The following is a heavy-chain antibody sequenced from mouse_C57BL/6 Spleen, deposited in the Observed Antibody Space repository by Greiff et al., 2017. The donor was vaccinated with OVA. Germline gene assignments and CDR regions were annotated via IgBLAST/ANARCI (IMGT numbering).Heavy chain of an antibody. CDR3: ARDNYGSSYYY. CDR1: GYSITSGYY. Sequence: EVKLQESGPGLVKPSQSLSLTCSVTGYSITSGYYWNWIRQFPGNKLEWMGYISYDGSNNYNPSLKNRISITRDTSKNQFFLKLNSVTTEDTATYYCARDNYGSSYYYWGEGTTLTVSS. D-gene: IGHD1-1*01. J-gene: IGHJ2*01. V-gene: IGHV3-6*01. CDR2: ISYDGSN.